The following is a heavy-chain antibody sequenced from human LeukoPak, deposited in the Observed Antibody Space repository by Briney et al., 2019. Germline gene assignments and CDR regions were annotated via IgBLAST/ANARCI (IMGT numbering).Heavy chain of an antibody. CDR1: GYTLTGYY. D-gene: IGHD3-16*01. J-gene: IGHJ5*02. CDR2: INPNSGGT. Sequence: ASVKVSCEASGYTLTGYYMHWVRQAPGQGLEWMGCINPNSGGTKYAQEFQGRVTMTRDTSMNTAYMELSRLRYDDSAIYYCARGGYVIVRDWFDPWGQGTLVTVSS. V-gene: IGHV1-2*02. CDR3: ARGGYVIVRDWFDP.